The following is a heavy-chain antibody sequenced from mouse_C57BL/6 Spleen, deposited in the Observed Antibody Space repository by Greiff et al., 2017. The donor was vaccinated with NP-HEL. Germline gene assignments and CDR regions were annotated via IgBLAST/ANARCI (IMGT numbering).Heavy chain of an antibody. Sequence: EVHLVESGGDLVKPGGSLKLSCAASGFTFSSYGMSWVRQTPDKRLEWVATISSGGSYTYYPDSVKGRFTISRDNAKNTLYLQMSSLKSEDTAMYYCARQIYYDYDNWYFDVWGTGTTVTVSS. D-gene: IGHD2-4*01. CDR2: ISSGGSYT. V-gene: IGHV5-6*01. CDR1: GFTFSSYG. J-gene: IGHJ1*03. CDR3: ARQIYYDYDNWYFDV.